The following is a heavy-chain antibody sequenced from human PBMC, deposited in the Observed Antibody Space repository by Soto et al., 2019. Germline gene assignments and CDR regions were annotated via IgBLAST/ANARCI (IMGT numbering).Heavy chain of an antibody. V-gene: IGHV4-39*01. Sequence: LSLTCTVSGGSVSSSSYFWGWIRQPPGRGLEWIGSINYSGSTYYNPSLKSRVTLSVDTSKNQFSLNVSSVTASDTALYYCSRRAPEGFDPWGQGTLVTVSS. CDR3: SRRAPEGFDP. CDR2: INYSGST. CDR1: GGSVSSSSYF. J-gene: IGHJ5*02.